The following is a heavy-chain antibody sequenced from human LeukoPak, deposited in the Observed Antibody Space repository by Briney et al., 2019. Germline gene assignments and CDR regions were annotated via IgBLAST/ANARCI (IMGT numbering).Heavy chain of an antibody. V-gene: IGHV1-2*02. Sequence: ASVKVSCKASGYTFTGYYMHWVRQAPGQGLEWMGWINPNSGGTNYAQKFQGRVTMTRDTSISTAYMELRSLRSDDTAVYYCARVPISSGNYYYYMDVWGKGTAVTVSS. CDR1: GYTFTGYY. CDR2: INPNSGGT. D-gene: IGHD3-10*01. J-gene: IGHJ6*03. CDR3: ARVPISSGNYYYYMDV.